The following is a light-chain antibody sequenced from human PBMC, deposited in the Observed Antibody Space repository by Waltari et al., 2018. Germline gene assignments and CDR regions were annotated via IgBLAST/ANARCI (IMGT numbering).Light chain of an antibody. CDR3: QQYYSYLWT. J-gene: IGKJ1*01. CDR2: AAS. Sequence: AIRMTQSPSSFSASTGDRVTITCRASQGISSYLAWYQQKPGKAPKLLIYAASTLQRGVPSRFSGSGSGTDFTLTICCLQSEDFATYYCQQYYSYLWTFGQGTKVEIK. CDR1: QGISSY. V-gene: IGKV1-8*01.